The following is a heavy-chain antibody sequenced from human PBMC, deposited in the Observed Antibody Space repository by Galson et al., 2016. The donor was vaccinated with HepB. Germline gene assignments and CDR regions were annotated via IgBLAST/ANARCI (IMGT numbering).Heavy chain of an antibody. D-gene: IGHD4-17*01. CDR2: IYSGGST. CDR3: ARGNYGAPFDY. CDR1: GFTVSSNY. Sequence: SLRLSCAASGFTVSSNYMSWVRQAPGKGLEWVSVIYSGGSTYYADSVKGRFTISRDNSKNTLYLQMNSLRAEDTAGYYCARGNYGAPFDYWGPGTLVTVSS. V-gene: IGHV3-53*01. J-gene: IGHJ4*02.